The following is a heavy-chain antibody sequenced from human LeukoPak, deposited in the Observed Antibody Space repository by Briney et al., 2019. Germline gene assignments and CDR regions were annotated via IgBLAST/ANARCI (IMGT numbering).Heavy chain of an antibody. CDR2: ISSSSSYI. Sequence: GGSLRLSCAASGFTFSSYSMNWVRQAPGKGLEWVSSISSSSSYIYYADSVKGRFTISRDNAKNSLYLQMNSLRAEDTAVYYCARDGIQYYYGSGVRDYWGQGTLVTVSS. D-gene: IGHD3-10*01. V-gene: IGHV3-21*01. CDR3: ARDGIQYYYGSGVRDY. J-gene: IGHJ4*02. CDR1: GFTFSSYS.